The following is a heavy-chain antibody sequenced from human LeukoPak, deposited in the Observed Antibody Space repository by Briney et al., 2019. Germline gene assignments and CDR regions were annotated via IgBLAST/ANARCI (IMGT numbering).Heavy chain of an antibody. CDR2: IYSGGST. V-gene: IGHV3-53*01. J-gene: IGHJ6*03. CDR1: GFTVSSNY. D-gene: IGHD3-16*01. CDR3: TRGGGEPWSDYYYYMDV. Sequence: GGSLRLSCAASGFTVSSNYMSWVRQAPGKGLEWVSVIYSGGSTYYADSVKGRFTISRDNSKNTLYLQMNSLRAEDTAVYYSTRGGGEPWSDYYYYMDVWGKGTTVTASS.